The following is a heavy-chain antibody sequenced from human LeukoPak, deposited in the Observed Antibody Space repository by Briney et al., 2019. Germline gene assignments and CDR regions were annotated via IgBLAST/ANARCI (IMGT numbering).Heavy chain of an antibody. V-gene: IGHV3-72*01. Sequence: GGSLRLSCAASGFTFSTYWVTWVRQAPGKGLEWVGRTRNKANSYTTEYAASVTGRFTISRDDSKNSLYLQMNSLKTEDTAVYYCALLSGRRIAFDIWGQGTMVTVSS. J-gene: IGHJ3*02. D-gene: IGHD1-26*01. CDR1: GFTFSTYW. CDR2: TRNKANSYTT. CDR3: ALLSGRRIAFDI.